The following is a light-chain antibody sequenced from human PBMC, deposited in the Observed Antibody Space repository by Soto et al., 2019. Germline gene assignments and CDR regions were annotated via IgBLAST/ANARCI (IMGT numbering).Light chain of an antibody. CDR2: DAS. Sequence: DIQMTQSPSSLSASVGDRVTITCQASQDISNYLNWYQQKPGKAPKLLIYDASNLETGVPSRFSGRGSGTDFTFTISSLQPEDIATYYCQQYDNPMYTFGQGTKLEIK. CDR3: QQYDNPMYT. J-gene: IGKJ2*01. CDR1: QDISNY. V-gene: IGKV1-33*01.